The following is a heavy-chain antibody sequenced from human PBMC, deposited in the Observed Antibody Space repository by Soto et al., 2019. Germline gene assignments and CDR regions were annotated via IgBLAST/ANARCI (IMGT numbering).Heavy chain of an antibody. D-gene: IGHD3-9*01. J-gene: IGHJ6*02. CDR2: FDPEDGET. Sequence: ASVKVSCKVSGYIISELSIHWVRQAPGKGLEWMGGFDPEDGETIYAQKSQGRVTMTEDTSTNTAYLELRSLRSEDTAVYYCACYDILTGSFLSSAYYFYAVDLWGQGTTVTVSS. V-gene: IGHV1-24*01. CDR3: ACYDILTGSFLSSAYYFYAVDL. CDR1: GYIISELS.